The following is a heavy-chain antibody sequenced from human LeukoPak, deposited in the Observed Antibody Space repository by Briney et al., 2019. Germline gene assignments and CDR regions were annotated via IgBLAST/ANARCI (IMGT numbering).Heavy chain of an antibody. CDR2: INPSGGST. CDR3: ARVITFGGVIDAFDY. D-gene: IGHD3-16*02. V-gene: IGHV1-46*01. Sequence: ASVTVSFTASGYTFTIYYMHWVRQAPGQGLGRVGIINPSGGSTSYAQKFQGRVTMTRDTSTSTVYMELSSLRSEDTAVYYCARVITFGGVIDAFDYWGQGTLVTVSS. J-gene: IGHJ4*02. CDR1: GYTFTIYY.